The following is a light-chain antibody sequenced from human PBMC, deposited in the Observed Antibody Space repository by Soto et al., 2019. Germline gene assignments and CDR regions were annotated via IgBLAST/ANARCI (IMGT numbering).Light chain of an antibody. J-gene: IGKJ1*01. CDR3: QQSYSTPRT. Sequence: DIQMTQSPSSLSASVGDRGTITCRASQNIDSWLAWLQQKPGKAPKLLIYAASSLQSGVPSRFSGSGSGTDFTLTISSLQPEDFATYYCQQSYSTPRTFGQGTKVDIK. V-gene: IGKV1-39*01. CDR2: AAS. CDR1: QNIDSW.